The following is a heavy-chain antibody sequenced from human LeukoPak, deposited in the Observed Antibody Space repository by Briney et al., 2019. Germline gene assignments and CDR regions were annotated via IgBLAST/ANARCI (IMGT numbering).Heavy chain of an antibody. CDR1: GFTFSSYG. CDR2: ISYDGSNK. D-gene: IGHD5-18*01. CDR3: ARNTATVDYYYYGMDV. V-gene: IGHV3-30*03. Sequence: GRSLRLSCAASGFTFSSYGMHWVRQAPGKGLEWVAVISYDGSNKYYADSVKGRFTISRDNSKNTLYLQMNSLRAEDTAVYYCARNTATVDYYYYGMDVWGKGTTVTVSS. J-gene: IGHJ6*04.